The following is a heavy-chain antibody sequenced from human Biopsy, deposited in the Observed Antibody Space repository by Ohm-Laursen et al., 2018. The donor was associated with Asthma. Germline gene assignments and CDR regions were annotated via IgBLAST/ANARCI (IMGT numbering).Heavy chain of an antibody. CDR3: AHAQTSWNYYGSGNYLYHFDS. Sequence: TQTLTLTCTVSGFSLSTLGVRVVWFRQPPGKALEWLAHLFWGEHKRYSPSLKSRLTIAKDTSRNQVVLTMTNMDPVDTGTYFCAHAQTSWNYYGSGNYLYHFDSWGQGTLVTVSS. CDR2: LFWGEHK. D-gene: IGHD3-10*01. V-gene: IGHV2-5*02. CDR1: GFSLSTLGVR. J-gene: IGHJ4*02.